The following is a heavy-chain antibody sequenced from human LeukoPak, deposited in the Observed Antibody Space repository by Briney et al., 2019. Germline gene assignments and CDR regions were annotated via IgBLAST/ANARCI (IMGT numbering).Heavy chain of an antibody. CDR3: ARGVWVVVVPAAAPYFDY. CDR2: INHSGST. V-gene: IGHV4-34*01. Sequence: SETLSLTCAVYGGSFRGYYWSWIRQPPGKGLEWIGEINHSGSTNYNPSLKSRVTISVDTSKNQFSLKLSSVTAADTAVYYCARGVWVVVVPAAAPYFDYWGQGTLVTVSS. D-gene: IGHD2-2*01. CDR1: GGSFRGYY. J-gene: IGHJ4*02.